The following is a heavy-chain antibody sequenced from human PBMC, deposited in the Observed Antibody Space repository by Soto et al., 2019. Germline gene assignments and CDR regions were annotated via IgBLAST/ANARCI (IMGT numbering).Heavy chain of an antibody. D-gene: IGHD3-3*01. CDR2: IKQDGSEE. V-gene: IGHV3-7*03. J-gene: IGHJ6*02. Sequence: DVQLAESGGGLVQPGGSLRLSCVASGQTFNRYWMSWVRQAPGKGLEWVANIKQDGSEEYYVDSVKGRFTISRDNAKKSLYLQMNSLRAEDTAMYFCVRTHFDYWPFDFYGIDVWGQGTTVIVSS. CDR1: GQTFNRYW. CDR3: VRTHFDYWPFDFYGIDV.